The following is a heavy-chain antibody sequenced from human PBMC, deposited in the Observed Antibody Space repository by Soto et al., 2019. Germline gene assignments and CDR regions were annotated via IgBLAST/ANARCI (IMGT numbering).Heavy chain of an antibody. D-gene: IGHD2-2*01. Sequence: GGFLILSCAASGFSFSTYALTWVRQVPGKGLEWVSGISASGATTYYADSVKGRFTISRDNSKNTVFLHMTSLRAEDTALYYCAKWTDTVVEAALAGGAFDIWGQGKTVTVSS. V-gene: IGHV3-23*01. CDR3: AKWTDTVVEAALAGGAFDI. CDR1: GFSFSTYA. CDR2: ISASGATT. J-gene: IGHJ3*02.